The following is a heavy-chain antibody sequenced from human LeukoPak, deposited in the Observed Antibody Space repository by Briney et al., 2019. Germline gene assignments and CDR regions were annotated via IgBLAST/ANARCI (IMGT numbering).Heavy chain of an antibody. CDR3: ALAPNSNWFDF. Sequence: SETLSLTCSVSGDSTSNFYWNWIRQSPGKGLEWIGNIHYSGSSVYNPSLKSRGTISIDTSRRQFFLKLNSVTADDTAVYFCALAPNSNWFDFWGPGILVTVSS. CDR2: IHYSGSS. V-gene: IGHV4-59*03. J-gene: IGHJ5*01. CDR1: GDSTSNFY. D-gene: IGHD2-8*01.